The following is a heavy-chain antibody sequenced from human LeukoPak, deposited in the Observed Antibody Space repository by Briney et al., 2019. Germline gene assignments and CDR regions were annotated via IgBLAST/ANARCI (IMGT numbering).Heavy chain of an antibody. CDR3: ARDYPDGAFDI. Sequence: GGSLRLSCAASGFTFRSYSMNWVRQAPGKGLEWVSYISGSGDLKYYADSVKGRFTISRDDAKNSLYLQMNSLRAEDTAVYYCARDYPDGAFDIWGQGTMVTVSS. D-gene: IGHD1-14*01. J-gene: IGHJ3*02. CDR2: ISGSGDLK. CDR1: GFTFRSYS. V-gene: IGHV3-21*05.